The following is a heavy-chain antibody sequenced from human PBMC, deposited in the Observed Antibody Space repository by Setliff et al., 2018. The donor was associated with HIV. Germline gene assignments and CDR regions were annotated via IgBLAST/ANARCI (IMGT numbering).Heavy chain of an antibody. Sequence: SETLSLTCAVSGYSISSGSSWGWIRQPPGKGLEWIGTIYHTGSTFYNPSLKSRVTISVDTSKNRFSLKLNSVTAADTAAYYCARHDYSSGWLYDPLDIWGQGTMVTVSS. CDR2: IYHTGST. D-gene: IGHD6-19*01. V-gene: IGHV4-38-2*01. J-gene: IGHJ3*02. CDR1: GYSISSGSS. CDR3: ARHDYSSGWLYDPLDI.